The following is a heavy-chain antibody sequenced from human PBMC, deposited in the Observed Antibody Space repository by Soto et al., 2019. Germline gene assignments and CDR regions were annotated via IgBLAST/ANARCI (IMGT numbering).Heavy chain of an antibody. Sequence: EVQLVESGGGLVQPGGSLRLSWAASGFAFSSYWMHGVRQAPGKGLVWVSRINIDGSSTSYADSVKGRFTVSRDNAKNTLYLQMYGLRGDDTAVYYCSRDKMGATADYWGQGSLVTVSS. CDR3: SRDKMGATADY. D-gene: IGHD1-26*01. CDR1: GFAFSSYW. CDR2: INIDGSST. V-gene: IGHV3-74*01. J-gene: IGHJ4*02.